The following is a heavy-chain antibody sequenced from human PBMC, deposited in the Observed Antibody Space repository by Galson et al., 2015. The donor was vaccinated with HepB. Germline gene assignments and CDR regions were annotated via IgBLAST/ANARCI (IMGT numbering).Heavy chain of an antibody. CDR3: ARESRHSSSSSPMDY. CDR1: GFIFSDYY. CDR2: ISSSSSYT. D-gene: IGHD6-6*01. J-gene: IGHJ4*02. Sequence: SLRLSCAASGFIFSDYYMSWIRQAPGKGLEWVSYISSSSSYTNYADSVKGRFTISRDNAKNSLYLQMNSLRAEDTAVYYCARESRHSSSSSPMDYWGQGTLVTVSS. V-gene: IGHV3-11*06.